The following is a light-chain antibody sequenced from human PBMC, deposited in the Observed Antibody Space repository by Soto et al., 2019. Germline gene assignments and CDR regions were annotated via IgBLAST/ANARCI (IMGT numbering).Light chain of an antibody. J-gene: IGKJ1*01. CDR1: QGLVDSDGNTY. CDR2: KVS. CDR3: MQGTHWPRT. V-gene: IGKV2-30*01. Sequence: DVVMTQSPLSLPVTLGQPASISCRSSQGLVDSDGNTYLSWFQQRPGQSPRRLIYKVSNRDSGVPDRFSGSGSGTDFTLKISRVEAADVGVYYCMQGTHWPRTFGQGTRVEIK.